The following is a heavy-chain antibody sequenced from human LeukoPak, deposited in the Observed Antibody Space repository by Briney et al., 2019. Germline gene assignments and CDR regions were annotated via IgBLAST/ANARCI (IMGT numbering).Heavy chain of an antibody. Sequence: GGSLRLSCAASGFTFSSHVMNWVRQAPGKGLEWVSSITGTGDRTFYTDSVKGRFTISRDSSRDTLYLQMNSLRAEDTAVYYCAKDIGNYVDTASTGDYWGQGTLVTVSS. CDR2: ITGTGDRT. J-gene: IGHJ4*02. CDR3: AKDIGNYVDTASTGDY. V-gene: IGHV3-23*01. D-gene: IGHD5-18*01. CDR1: GFTFSSHV.